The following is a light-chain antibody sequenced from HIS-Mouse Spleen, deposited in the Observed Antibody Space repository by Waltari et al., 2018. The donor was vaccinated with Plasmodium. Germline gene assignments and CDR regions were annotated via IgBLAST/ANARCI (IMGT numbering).Light chain of an antibody. Sequence: DIQMTQSPSSLSASVGDRVTITCQASQDISNYLNWYQHKPGKAPKLLIYDASNLETGVRSRFSGSGSGTDFTFTISSLQPEDIATYYCQQYDNLPPLFTFGPGTKVDIK. CDR1: QDISNY. CDR2: DAS. V-gene: IGKV1-33*01. J-gene: IGKJ3*01. CDR3: QQYDNLPPLFT.